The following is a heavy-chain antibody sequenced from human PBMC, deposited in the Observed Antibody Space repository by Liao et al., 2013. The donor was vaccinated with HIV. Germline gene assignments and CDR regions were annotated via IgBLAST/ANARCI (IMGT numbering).Heavy chain of an antibody. D-gene: IGHD3-3*01. CDR3: ARDPNFWSGPGY. V-gene: IGHV4-4*07. Sequence: QVQLQESGPGLVKPSETLSLTCTVSGGSISSYYWSWIRQPAGKGLEWIGRIYYSGSTYYNPSLKSRVTISGDTSKNQVSLKLSSVTAADTAVYYCARDPNFWSGPGYWGQGTLVTVSS. CDR2: IYYSGST. J-gene: IGHJ4*02. CDR1: GGSISSYY.